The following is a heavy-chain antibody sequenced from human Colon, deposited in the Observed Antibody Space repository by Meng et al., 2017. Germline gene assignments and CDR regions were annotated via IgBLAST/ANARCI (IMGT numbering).Heavy chain of an antibody. CDR1: GGSISSGGFY. CDR3: ARTNYGDYNWFDP. J-gene: IGHJ5*02. Sequence: QGALEESGPGLVKASQTLSLTCTVSGGSISSGGFYWSWIRQHPGKGLEWIGYIYYSGSTYYNPSLRSRVAISIDTSKNQFSLKLTSVTAADTAVYFCARTNYGDYNWFDPWGQGTLVTVSS. CDR2: IYYSGST. D-gene: IGHD4-17*01. V-gene: IGHV4-31*03.